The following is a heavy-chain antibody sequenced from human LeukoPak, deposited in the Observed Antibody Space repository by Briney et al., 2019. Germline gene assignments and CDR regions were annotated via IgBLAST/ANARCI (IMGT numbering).Heavy chain of an antibody. V-gene: IGHV1-2*02. D-gene: IGHD1-26*01. CDR2: INPNSGGT. Sequence: ASVKVSCKASGYTFTGYYMHWVRQAPGQGLEWMGWINPNSGGTNYAQKFQGRVTMTTDTSTSTAYMELRSLRSDDTAVYYCAREGGSYGAYYFDYWGQGTLVTVSS. J-gene: IGHJ4*02. CDR1: GYTFTGYY. CDR3: AREGGSYGAYYFDY.